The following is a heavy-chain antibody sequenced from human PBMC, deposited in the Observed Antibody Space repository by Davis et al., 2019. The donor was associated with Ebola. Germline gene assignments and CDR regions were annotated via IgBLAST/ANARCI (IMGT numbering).Heavy chain of an antibody. CDR3: AKELGSCSDAFCPPRYYYGMDV. J-gene: IGHJ6*02. D-gene: IGHD2-15*01. V-gene: IGHV1-18*01. Sequence: AASVKVSCKASGYTFINHGLHWVRQAPGQGLEWMGWTSTSDGGTKYAQKFRGRVTITTDTSTGTAYMELRSLRSDDTAVYFCAKELGSCSDAFCPPRYYYGMDVWGQGTTVTVSS. CDR2: TSTSDGGT. CDR1: GYTFINHG.